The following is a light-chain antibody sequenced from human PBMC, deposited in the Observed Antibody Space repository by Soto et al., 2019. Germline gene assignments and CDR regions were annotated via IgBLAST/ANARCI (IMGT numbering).Light chain of an antibody. V-gene: IGKV3-20*01. CDR2: DAT. Sequence: EIVLTQSPGTLSLSPGERATLSCRASQSVSSSLAWYQQKPGLAPTLLISDATSRASGVPDRFTGGGSGTALHLSIRRLEPEDFAQYYCQQYAGSPITFGQGTRREIK. J-gene: IGKJ5*01. CDR1: QSVSSS. CDR3: QQYAGSPIT.